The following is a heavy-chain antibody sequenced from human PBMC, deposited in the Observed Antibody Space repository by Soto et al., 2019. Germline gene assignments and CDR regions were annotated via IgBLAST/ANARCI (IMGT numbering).Heavy chain of an antibody. Sequence: QITLKESGPTLVKPTQTLTLTCTFSGFSLSTSGVGVGWIRQPPGKALEWLALIYWDDDKRYSPSLKSRLTITKDTSKNQVVLTMTNMDPVDTATYYCAHSGDYYGSGSYSYWFGPWGQGTLVTVSS. J-gene: IGHJ5*02. D-gene: IGHD3-10*01. V-gene: IGHV2-5*02. CDR1: GFSLSTSGVG. CDR3: AHSGDYYGSGSYSYWFGP. CDR2: IYWDDDK.